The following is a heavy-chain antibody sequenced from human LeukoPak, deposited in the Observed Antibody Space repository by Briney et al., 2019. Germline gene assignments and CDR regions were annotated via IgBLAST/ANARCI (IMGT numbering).Heavy chain of an antibody. CDR1: AGTLSSYA. J-gene: IGHJ4*02. CDR3: ARDLDSGSYYFDY. Sequence: ASVKFSCKASAGTLSSYAISWVRQAPGQGLDWMGRIIPIFGTANYAQKFQGRVTITTDESTSTAYMELSSLTSEDTAVYYCARDLDSGSYYFDYWGQGTLVTVSS. V-gene: IGHV1-69*05. CDR2: IIPIFGTA. D-gene: IGHD1-26*01.